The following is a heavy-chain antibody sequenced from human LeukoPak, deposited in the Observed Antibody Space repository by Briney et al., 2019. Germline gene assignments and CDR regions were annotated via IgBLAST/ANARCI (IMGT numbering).Heavy chain of an antibody. CDR2: IYSGDST. J-gene: IGHJ4*02. Sequence: GGSLRLSCAASGFTVSSNYMSWVRQAPGKGLEWVAVIYSGDSTYYADSVKGRFAISRDNTKNTLNLQMNSLRVEDTAVYYCARDEEGYGSGGSCYPRWLDWGQGTLVTVSS. CDR3: ARDEEGYGSGGSCYPRWLD. V-gene: IGHV3-66*01. D-gene: IGHD2-15*01. CDR1: GFTVSSNY.